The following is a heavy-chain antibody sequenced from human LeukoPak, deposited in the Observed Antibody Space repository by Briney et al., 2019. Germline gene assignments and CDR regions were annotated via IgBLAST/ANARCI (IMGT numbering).Heavy chain of an antibody. V-gene: IGHV6-1*01. D-gene: IGHD5-24*01. Sequence: SQTLSLTCAISGDSVSSNSAAWNWIRQSPSRGLEWLGRAYYRSNWYIDYAVSVKSRITINPDTSKNQFSMRPDSVTPEDTAVYYCAGGAGSIDYWGQGALVTVSS. CDR1: GDSVSSNSAA. CDR2: AYYRSNWYI. CDR3: AGGAGSIDY. J-gene: IGHJ4*02.